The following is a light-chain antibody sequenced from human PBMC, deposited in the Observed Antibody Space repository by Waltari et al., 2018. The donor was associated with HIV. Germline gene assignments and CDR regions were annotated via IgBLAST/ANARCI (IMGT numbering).Light chain of an antibody. CDR3: QQYNSYSTWT. Sequence: DIQMTQSPSTLSASVGDRVTITCRASQSNSSWLAWYQQKPGKAPKLLIYKASSLESGVPSRFSGSGSGTEFTLTISSLQPDDFATYYCQQYNSYSTWTFGQGTKVEIK. V-gene: IGKV1-5*03. J-gene: IGKJ1*01. CDR1: QSNSSW. CDR2: KAS.